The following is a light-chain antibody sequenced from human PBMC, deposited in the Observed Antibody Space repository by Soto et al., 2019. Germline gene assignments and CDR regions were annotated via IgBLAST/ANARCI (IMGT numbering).Light chain of an antibody. J-gene: IGKJ1*01. CDR3: QQLNSYPT. CDR1: QSVETF. V-gene: IGKV3-15*01. Sequence: DIVMTQSPAILSVSPGERATLSCRASQSVETFLAWFQHKAGQAPRLLIFGASTRAAGVPARFSGGGSATEFTLTIDSLPSEDFATYYCQQLNSYPTFGQGTKVDTK. CDR2: GAS.